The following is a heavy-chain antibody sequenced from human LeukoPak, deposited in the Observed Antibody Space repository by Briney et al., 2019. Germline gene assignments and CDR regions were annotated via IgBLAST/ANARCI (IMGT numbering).Heavy chain of an antibody. CDR2: TRGSGSGMGSGS. J-gene: IGHJ4*02. CDR3: ARDDNWGFDY. Sequence: GGSLRLSCAASGFAFSDYSMNWVRQAPGKGLEWIANTRGSGSGMGSGSYYAGAVQGRFTIPRDNAKNSLYLQMNSLRAEDTAFYYCARDDNWGFDYWGQGALVTVSS. D-gene: IGHD7-27*01. V-gene: IGHV3-21*05. CDR1: GFAFSDYS.